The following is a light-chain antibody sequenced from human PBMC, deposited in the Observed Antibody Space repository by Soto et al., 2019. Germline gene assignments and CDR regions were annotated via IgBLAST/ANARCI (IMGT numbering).Light chain of an antibody. Sequence: TTSDVGSYNSVSWYQQYPGKAPKLMIHDVSNRPSGVSNRFSGSKSGNTASLTISGLQAEDEADYYCSSYTSSSSYAFGSGTKVTVL. CDR2: DVS. CDR3: SSYTSSSSYA. V-gene: IGLV2-14*04. CDR1: TSDVGSYNS. J-gene: IGLJ1*01.